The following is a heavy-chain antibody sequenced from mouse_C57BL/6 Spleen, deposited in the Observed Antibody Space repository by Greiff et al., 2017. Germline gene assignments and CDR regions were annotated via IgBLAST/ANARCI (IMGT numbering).Heavy chain of an antibody. CDR2: INPSSGYT. V-gene: IGHV1-7*01. D-gene: IGHD1-1*01. J-gene: IGHJ2*01. CDR1: GYTCTSYW. Sequence: VQLQQSGAELAKPGASVKLSCKASGYTCTSYWMHWVKQRPGQGLEWIGYINPSSGYTKYNQKFKDKATLTADKSSSTSYMQLSSLTYEDSAVYYCARWDYGSSPDYWGQGSTLTVSS. CDR3: ARWDYGSSPDY.